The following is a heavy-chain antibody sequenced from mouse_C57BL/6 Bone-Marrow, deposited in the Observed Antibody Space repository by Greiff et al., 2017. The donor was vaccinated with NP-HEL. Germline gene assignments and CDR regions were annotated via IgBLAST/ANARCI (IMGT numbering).Heavy chain of an antibody. CDR2: ISYDGSN. CDR1: GYSITSGYY. D-gene: IGHD1-1*01. V-gene: IGHV3-6*01. CDR3: ARFAYYYGSSYWYFDV. J-gene: IGHJ1*03. Sequence: EVKLEESGPGLVKPSQSLSLTCSVTGYSITSGYYWNWIRQFPGNKLEWMGYISYDGSNNYNPSLKNRISITRDTSKNQFFLKLNSVTTEDTATYYCARFAYYYGSSYWYFDVWGTGTTVTVSS.